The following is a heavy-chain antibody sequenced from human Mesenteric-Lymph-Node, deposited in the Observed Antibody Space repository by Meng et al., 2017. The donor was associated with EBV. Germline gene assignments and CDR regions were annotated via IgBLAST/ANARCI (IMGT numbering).Heavy chain of an antibody. D-gene: IGHD3-10*01. V-gene: IGHV4-39*01. CDR2: IYYIGTT. CDR1: SASISSTSYH. Sequence: QLQEPAPGLVRPSGTLSLICTFSSASISSTSYHWCWIRQPPGKGLEWIGSIYYIGTTYFNPSLESRVSISVDTSKKQFSLRLTSVTAADTAVYYCARQYGSSFDYWGQGTLVTVSS. CDR3: ARQYGSSFDY. J-gene: IGHJ4*02.